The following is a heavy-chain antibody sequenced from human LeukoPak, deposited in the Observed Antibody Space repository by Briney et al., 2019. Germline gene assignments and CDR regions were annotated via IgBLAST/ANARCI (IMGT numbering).Heavy chain of an antibody. CDR2: ISSSGSTI. CDR3: ARFLRGYSGYGEGFDY. D-gene: IGHD5-12*01. V-gene: IGHV3-48*03. J-gene: IGHJ4*02. Sequence: PGGSLRLSCAASGFTFSSYEMNWVRQAPGKGLEWVSYISSSGSTIYYADSVKGRFTISRENDKNSLYLQMHSLRAEDTAVYYCARFLRGYSGYGEGFDYWGQETLVTVSS. CDR1: GFTFSSYE.